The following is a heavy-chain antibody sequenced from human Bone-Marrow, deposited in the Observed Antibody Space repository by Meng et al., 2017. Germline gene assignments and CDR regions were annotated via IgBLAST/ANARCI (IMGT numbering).Heavy chain of an antibody. V-gene: IGHV3-43D*03. CDR1: GFTFDDYA. CDR3: AKDINAGY. J-gene: IGHJ4*02. Sequence: GESLKISCAASGFTFDDYAMHWVRQAPGKGLEWVSLISWDGGSTYYADSVKGRFTISRDNSKNSLYLQMNSLRAEDTALYYCAKDINAGYWGQGTRVTVSS. CDR2: ISWDGGST.